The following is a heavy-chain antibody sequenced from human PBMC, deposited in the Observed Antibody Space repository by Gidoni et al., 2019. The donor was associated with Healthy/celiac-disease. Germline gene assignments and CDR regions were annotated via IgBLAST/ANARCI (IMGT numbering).Heavy chain of an antibody. CDR3: ARDRVAWELDDAFDI. J-gene: IGHJ3*02. Sequence: QVQLQQSGPGLVKPSKTLTLTCAGPGYSISSGYYWGWIRQPPGKGLEWIGSIYHSGSTYYNPSLKSRVTISVDTSQNQFSLKLSSLTAADPAVYYCARDRVAWELDDAFDIWGQGTMVTVSS. CDR1: GYSISSGYY. CDR2: IYHSGST. D-gene: IGHD1-26*01. V-gene: IGHV4-38-2*02.